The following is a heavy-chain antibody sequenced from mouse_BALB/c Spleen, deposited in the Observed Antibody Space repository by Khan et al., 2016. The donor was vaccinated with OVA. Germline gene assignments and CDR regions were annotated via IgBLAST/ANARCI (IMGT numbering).Heavy chain of an antibody. Sequence: EVELVESGGDLVKPGGSLKLSCAASGFTFSNYGMSWVRQIPDKRLEWVATINSDGTSTYYPDSVKGRFTISRNNAKNTLYLEMSSLKSEDTAMYYCASHLTGSCAYWGQGTLVTVSA. D-gene: IGHD4-1*01. V-gene: IGHV5-6*01. CDR1: GFTFSNYG. J-gene: IGHJ3*01. CDR2: INSDGTST. CDR3: ASHLTGSCAY.